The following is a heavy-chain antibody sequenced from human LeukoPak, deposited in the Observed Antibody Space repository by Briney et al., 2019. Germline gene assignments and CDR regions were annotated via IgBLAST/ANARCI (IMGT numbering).Heavy chain of an antibody. V-gene: IGHV3-30*02. D-gene: IGHD2-21*01. CDR2: IRHDESRT. CDR3: AKPVIPSSYQETYYMDV. J-gene: IGHJ6*03. CDR1: GFIFSAYG. Sequence: PGGSLRLSCAASGFIFSAYGMLWVRQAPGEGLEWVAYIRHDESRTFYADSVKGRFTISRDDSKNTLYLQMHILRAEDTALYYCAKPVIPSSYQETYYMDVWGKGTTVTVS.